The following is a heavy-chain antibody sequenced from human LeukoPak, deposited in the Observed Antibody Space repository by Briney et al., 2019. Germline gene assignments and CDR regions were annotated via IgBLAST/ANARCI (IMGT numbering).Heavy chain of an antibody. J-gene: IGHJ4*02. D-gene: IGHD2-15*01. CDR2: ITSSGDGT. Sequence: GGSLTLSCAASGFTFTSYAMHWVRQAPGKGLEWVSSITSSGDGTFYTDALSGRFTISRDYGKKVVFLQMKNLRRGDSALYYCAKGTDTSGRQNFDIWGQGTLVTVSS. V-gene: IGHV3-23*01. CDR3: AKGTDTSGRQNFDI. CDR1: GFTFTSYA.